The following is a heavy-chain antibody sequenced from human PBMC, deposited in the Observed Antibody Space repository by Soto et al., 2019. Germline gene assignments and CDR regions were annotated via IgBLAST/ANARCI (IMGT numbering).Heavy chain of an antibody. D-gene: IGHD3-10*01. V-gene: IGHV1-24*01. J-gene: IGHJ4*02. CDR2: FDPEDGET. CDR1: GYTLTELS. CDR3: ATVVSNYYGSGSYFYY. Sequence: VKVSCKVSGYTLTELSMHWVRQAPGKGLEWMGGFDPEDGETIYAQKFQGRVTMTEDTSTDTAYMELSSLRSEDTAVYYCATVVSNYYGSGSYFYYWGQGTLVTVSS.